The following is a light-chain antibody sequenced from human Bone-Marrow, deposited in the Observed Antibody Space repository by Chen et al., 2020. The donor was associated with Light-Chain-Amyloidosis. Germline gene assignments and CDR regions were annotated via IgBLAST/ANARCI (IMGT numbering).Light chain of an antibody. CDR2: RDT. CDR3: QSADSSGTYEVI. Sequence: SYALPQPPSVSVSPGQTASITCSGDDLPTKYAYWYQQKPGQAPVLVIHRDTERPSGISERFSGSSSGTTATLTISGVQAEDEADYHCQSADSSGTYEVIFGGGTKLTVL. J-gene: IGLJ2*01. CDR1: DLPTKY. V-gene: IGLV3-25*03.